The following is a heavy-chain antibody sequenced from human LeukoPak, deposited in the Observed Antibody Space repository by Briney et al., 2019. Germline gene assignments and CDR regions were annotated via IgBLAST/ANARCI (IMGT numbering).Heavy chain of an antibody. J-gene: IGHJ6*02. Sequence: SVKVSCKASGFTFTTSAVQWVRQARGQRLEWIGWIVVGSGNTNCAQKFQERVTITRDMSTSTVYMDLSSQRSEDTAVYYCAAASNYYDRSNYYSYAMDVWGQGTTVTASS. CDR3: AAASNYYDRSNYYSYAMDV. CDR2: IVVGSGNT. D-gene: IGHD3-22*01. CDR1: GFTFTTSA. V-gene: IGHV1-58*01.